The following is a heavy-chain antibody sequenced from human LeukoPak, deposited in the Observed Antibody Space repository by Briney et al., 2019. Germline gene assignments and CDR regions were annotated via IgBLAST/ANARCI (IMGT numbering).Heavy chain of an antibody. V-gene: IGHV4-59*01. CDR1: GGPINRYY. Sequence: SETLSLTCTVFGGPINRYYWNWIRQPPGKGLEWIGYVSYRGSTNYNPSLKSRVTISVDTSKNQFSLKLSSVTAADTAVYYCARPYSSNWYDAFHVWGQGTMVTVSS. D-gene: IGHD6-13*01. CDR3: ARPYSSNWYDAFHV. J-gene: IGHJ3*01. CDR2: VSYRGST.